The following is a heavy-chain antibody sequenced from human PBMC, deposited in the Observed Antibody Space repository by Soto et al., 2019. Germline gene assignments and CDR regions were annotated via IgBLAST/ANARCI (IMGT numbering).Heavy chain of an antibody. D-gene: IGHD1-26*01. CDR1: GFSLSTNGMC. J-gene: IGHJ4*02. CDR2: IDWDDDK. CDR3: AFGSATLDY. Sequence: ESGPTLVNPTETLTLTCTLSGFSLSTNGMCVTWIRQPPGKALEWLARIDWDDDKYYSTTLRTRLTISKDTSKNQVVLKVTDMDPVDTAIYYCAFGSATLDYWGQGALVTVSS. V-gene: IGHV2-70*11.